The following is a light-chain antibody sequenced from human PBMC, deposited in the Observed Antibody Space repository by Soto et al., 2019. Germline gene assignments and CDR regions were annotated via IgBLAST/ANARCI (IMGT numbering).Light chain of an antibody. V-gene: IGKV3-15*01. CDR2: GTS. CDR3: QQYNEWPLT. CDR1: QGVSGN. J-gene: IGKJ4*01. Sequence: EIVMTQSPDTLSVSPGERATLSCRASQGVSGNLAWYQQKPGQAPRLLIYGTSTRATGIPARFSGSGSGTEFTLTISSLQSEDFAVYYCQQYNEWPLTFGGGAKVEIK.